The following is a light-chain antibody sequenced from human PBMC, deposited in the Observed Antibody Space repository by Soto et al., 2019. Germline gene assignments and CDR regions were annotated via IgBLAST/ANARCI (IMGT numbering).Light chain of an antibody. CDR2: AAS. V-gene: IGKV1-12*01. CDR3: QQRSNWPPIT. J-gene: IGKJ5*01. Sequence: DIQVTQSPSFVSASVGDRVSMICRASQGISSWLAWYQQRPGKAPRLLIYAASRLQRGVPSRFSGSGSGTDFTLTISSLEPEDFAVYYCQQRSNWPPITFGQGTRLEIK. CDR1: QGISSW.